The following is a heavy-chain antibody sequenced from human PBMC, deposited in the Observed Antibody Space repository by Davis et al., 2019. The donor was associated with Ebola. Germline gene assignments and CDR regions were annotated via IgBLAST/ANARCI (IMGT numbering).Heavy chain of an antibody. Sequence: GESLKISCKGSGYSFTSYWISWVRQMPGKGLEWMGIIYPGDSDTRYSPSFQGQVTISADKSISTAYMELSRLRSDDTAVYYCARDPLTTVVTPLWYYGMDVWGQGTTVTVSS. CDR2: IYPGDSDT. CDR1: GYSFTSYW. CDR3: ARDPLTTVVTPLWYYGMDV. J-gene: IGHJ6*02. D-gene: IGHD4-23*01. V-gene: IGHV5-51*01.